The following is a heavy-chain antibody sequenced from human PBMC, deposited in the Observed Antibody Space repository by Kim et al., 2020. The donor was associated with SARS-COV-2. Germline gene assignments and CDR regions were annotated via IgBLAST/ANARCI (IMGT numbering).Heavy chain of an antibody. D-gene: IGHD1-7*01. V-gene: IGHV3-48*02. CDR3: ARDNNWNYPRGMDV. J-gene: IGHJ6*02. Sequence: EPVKGRFTISRDNAKNSMYLKMNSLRDEDTAVYYCARDNNWNYPRGMDVWGQGTTVTVSS.